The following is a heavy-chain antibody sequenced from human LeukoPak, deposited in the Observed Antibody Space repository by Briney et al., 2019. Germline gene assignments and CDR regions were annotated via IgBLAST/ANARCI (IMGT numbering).Heavy chain of an antibody. V-gene: IGHV5-51*01. CDR3: ARHSAYYGSGSYYYYYYMDV. CDR2: IYPGDSDT. D-gene: IGHD3-10*01. Sequence: GESLKISCKGSGYSFTSYWIGWVRQMPGKGLEWMGIIYPGDSDTRYSPSFQGQVTISADKSISTAYLQWSSLKASDTVMYYCARHSAYYGSGSYYYYYYMDVWGKGTTVTVSS. J-gene: IGHJ6*03. CDR1: GYSFTSYW.